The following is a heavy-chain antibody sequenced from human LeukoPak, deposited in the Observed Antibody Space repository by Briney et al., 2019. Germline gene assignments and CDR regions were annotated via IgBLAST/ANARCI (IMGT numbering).Heavy chain of an antibody. D-gene: IGHD2-15*01. V-gene: IGHV3-20*01. J-gene: IGHJ4*02. CDR3: ARRIGNGGSCHLSY. CDR1: GFTFDDYG. CDR2: ILWNGGNT. Sequence: GGSLRLFCAASGFTFDDYGMSWVRQAPGKGLEWVSGILWNGGNTVYADSVKGRFTISRDNAKNSLYLQLNSPRADATALYHCARRIGNGGSCHLSYWGQGTLVTVSS.